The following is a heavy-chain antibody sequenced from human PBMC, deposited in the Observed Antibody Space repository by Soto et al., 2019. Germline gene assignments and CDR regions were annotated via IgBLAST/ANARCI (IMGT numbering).Heavy chain of an antibody. Sequence: QVQLQESGPGLVKPSQTLSLTCTVSGGSISSGDYYWSWIRQPPGKGLEWIGYIYYSGSTYYNPSLKRRVTTSVDTSKNQFSLKLSSVTAADTAVYYCARLVVVAATGWFDPWGQGTLVTVSS. CDR3: ARLVVVAATGWFDP. J-gene: IGHJ5*02. CDR1: GGSISSGDYY. D-gene: IGHD2-15*01. V-gene: IGHV4-30-4*01. CDR2: IYYSGST.